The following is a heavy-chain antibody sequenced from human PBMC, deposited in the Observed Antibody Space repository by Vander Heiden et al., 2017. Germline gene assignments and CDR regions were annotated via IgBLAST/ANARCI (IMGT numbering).Heavy chain of an antibody. J-gene: IGHJ6*02. D-gene: IGHD3-10*01. Sequence: QVQLQQWGAGLLKPSETLSLTCAVHGGSFSGNYWSWIRQPPGKGLEWLGEINHSGSTNKNPSLKSRVTISVDTSNNQFPLRLSSVTAADTAVYYCARWGGSGGMDVWGQGTTVSVSS. CDR3: ARWGGSGGMDV. CDR1: GGSFSGNY. CDR2: INHSGST. V-gene: IGHV4-34*01.